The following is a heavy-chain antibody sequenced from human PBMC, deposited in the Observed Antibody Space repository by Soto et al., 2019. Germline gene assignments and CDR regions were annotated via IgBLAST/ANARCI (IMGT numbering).Heavy chain of an antibody. Sequence: SQTLSLTCAISGDSVSSNSAAWHWIRQSPSRGLEWLGRTYYRSKWYNDYAVSVKSRITINPDTSKNQFSLQLNSVTPEDTAVYYCARDDHTIACPIPGVRVYYYYGMDVWGQGTTGTVSS. D-gene: IGHD3-3*02. J-gene: IGHJ6*02. V-gene: IGHV6-1*01. CDR3: ARDDHTIACPIPGVRVYYYYGMDV. CDR1: GDSVSSNSAA. CDR2: TYYRSKWYN.